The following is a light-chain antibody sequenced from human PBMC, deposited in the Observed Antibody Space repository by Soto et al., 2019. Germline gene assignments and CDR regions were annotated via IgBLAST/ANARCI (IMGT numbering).Light chain of an antibody. J-gene: IGLJ1*01. CDR2: AGT. CDR1: SSDVGSYNL. Sequence: QSALTQPASVSGSPGQSITISCTGTSSDVGSYNLVSWYQQHPGKAPKLMIYAGTKRPSGVSNRFSGSQPGNTASLTIFRLQAEDEADYYCCSYADSNTDVFGTGTKLTVL. V-gene: IGLV2-23*01. CDR3: CSYADSNTDV.